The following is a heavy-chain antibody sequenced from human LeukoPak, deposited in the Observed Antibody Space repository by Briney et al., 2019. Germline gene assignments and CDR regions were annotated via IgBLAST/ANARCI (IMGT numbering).Heavy chain of an antibody. V-gene: IGHV3-30*18. CDR3: AKDFIMHAAQLGY. CDR2: ISYDGSNK. D-gene: IGHD3-16*01. Sequence: PGGSLRLSCAASGFTFSSYGMHWVRQAPGKGLEWVAVISYDGSNKYYADFVKGRFTISRDNSKNTLYLQMNSLRAEDTAVYYCAKDFIMHAAQLGYWGQGTLVTVSS. CDR1: GFTFSSYG. J-gene: IGHJ4*02.